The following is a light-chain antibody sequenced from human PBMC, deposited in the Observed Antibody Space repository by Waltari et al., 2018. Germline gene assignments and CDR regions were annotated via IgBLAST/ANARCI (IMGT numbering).Light chain of an antibody. Sequence: SALTQPRSVSGSPGQSVTISCTGTTSDVGGYNYVSWYQHHPGKAPKLMNFDVTQRPSGFPDRFSGSKSANPASLPISGLQAEDEADYYCCSFAGTYTWVFGGGTKVTVL. V-gene: IGLV2-11*01. CDR1: TSDVGGYNY. J-gene: IGLJ3*02. CDR2: DVT. CDR3: CSFAGTYTWV.